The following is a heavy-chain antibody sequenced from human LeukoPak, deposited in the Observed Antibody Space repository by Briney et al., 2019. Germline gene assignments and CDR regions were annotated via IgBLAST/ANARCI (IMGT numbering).Heavy chain of an antibody. V-gene: IGHV4-59*01. CDR3: ARAYGDYIDV. D-gene: IGHD4-17*01. J-gene: IGHJ4*02. CDR1: GGSISGFY. CDR2: IYYRGDT. Sequence: PSGTLSLTCTVSGGSISGFYWSWIRQPPGKELEWIGYIYYRGDTTYNPSLKSPVTISVYMSKRQVSLSLNSLTAADTAICYCARAYGDYIDVWGRGTLVTVSS.